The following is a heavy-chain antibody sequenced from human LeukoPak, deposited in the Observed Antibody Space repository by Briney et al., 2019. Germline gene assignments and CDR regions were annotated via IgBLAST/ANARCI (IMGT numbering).Heavy chain of an antibody. J-gene: IGHJ6*03. CDR1: GGSISSYY. D-gene: IGHD3-22*01. V-gene: IGHV4-59*01. CDR2: IYYSGST. CDR3: ARMNYDDSSGYSYYYYYYMDV. Sequence: SETLSLTCTVSGGSISSYYWSWIRQPPGKGLEWIGYIYYSGSTNYNPSLKSRVTISVDTSKNQFSLKLSSVTAADTAVYYCARMNYDDSSGYSYYYYYYMDVWGKGTTVTISS.